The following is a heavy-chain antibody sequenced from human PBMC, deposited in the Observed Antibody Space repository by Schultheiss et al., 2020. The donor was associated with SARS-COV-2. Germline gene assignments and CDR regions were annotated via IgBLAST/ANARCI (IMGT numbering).Heavy chain of an antibody. D-gene: IGHD3-22*01. V-gene: IGHV3-74*01. CDR3: AKSFRYYYDSSGYNLGY. J-gene: IGHJ4*02. Sequence: YADSVKGRYTISRDNAKNTLYLQMDSLRAEDTAVYYCAKSFRYYYDSSGYNLGYWGQGTLVTVSS.